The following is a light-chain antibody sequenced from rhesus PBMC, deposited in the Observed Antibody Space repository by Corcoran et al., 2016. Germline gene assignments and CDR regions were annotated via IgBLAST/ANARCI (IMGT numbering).Light chain of an antibody. Sequence: GGDNFGSEVVNWYQQKPPQAPVLVIYDDSERPSGIPERFSVSNSGNTATLTISRVEAGDEADYYCQVWDSGSKNVLFGGGTRLTVL. CDR1: NFGSEV. CDR2: DDS. CDR3: QVWDSGSKNVL. V-gene: IGLV3-25*02. J-gene: IGLJ2*01.